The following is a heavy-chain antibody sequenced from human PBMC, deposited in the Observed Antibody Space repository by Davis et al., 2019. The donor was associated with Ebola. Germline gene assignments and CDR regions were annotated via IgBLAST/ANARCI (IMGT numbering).Heavy chain of an antibody. D-gene: IGHD3-22*01. CDR1: GFTFSSSW. J-gene: IGHJ4*02. Sequence: GESLKISCAASGFTFSSSWMSWVRQAPGKGLEWVANIKQDGSEKYYVDSVKGRFTVSRDNAKNSLYLQMNSLRAEDTAVYYCAREPWVDSSSQKFDYWGQGNPVTVSS. V-gene: IGHV3-7*01. CDR3: AREPWVDSSSQKFDY. CDR2: IKQDGSEK.